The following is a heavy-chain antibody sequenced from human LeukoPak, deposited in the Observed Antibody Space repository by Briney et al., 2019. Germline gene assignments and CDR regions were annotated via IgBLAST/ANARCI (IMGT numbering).Heavy chain of an antibody. D-gene: IGHD4-11*01. CDR2: INHSGST. CDR1: GGSFSGYY. V-gene: IGHV4-34*01. J-gene: IGHJ4*02. Sequence: SETLSLTCAVYGGSFSGYYWSWIRQPPGKGLERIGDINHSGSTNYNPSLKSRVTISVDTSKNQFSLKLSSVTAADTAVYYCARGRWSTVTPSPEFDYWGQGTLVTVSS. CDR3: ARGRWSTVTPSPEFDY.